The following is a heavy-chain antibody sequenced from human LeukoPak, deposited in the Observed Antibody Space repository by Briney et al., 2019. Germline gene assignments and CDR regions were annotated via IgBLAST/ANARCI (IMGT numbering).Heavy chain of an antibody. Sequence: GRSLRLSCAASGFTFSSYGMHWVRQAPGKGLEWVAVISYDGSNNYYADSVKGRFTISRDNSKNTLYLQMNSLRAEDTAVYYCAKDFEDSSGWYNYWGQGTLVTVSS. CDR3: AKDFEDSSGWYNY. CDR2: ISYDGSNN. D-gene: IGHD6-19*01. J-gene: IGHJ4*02. CDR1: GFTFSSYG. V-gene: IGHV3-30*18.